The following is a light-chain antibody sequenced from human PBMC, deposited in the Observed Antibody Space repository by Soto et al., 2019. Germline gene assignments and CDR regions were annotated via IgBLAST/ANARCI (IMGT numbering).Light chain of an antibody. CDR2: GAS. V-gene: IGKV3-15*01. J-gene: IGKJ1*01. CDR1: QSVSSN. CDR3: QQYNDWPLT. Sequence: EIVMTQSPATLSVSPGERVTLPCRASQSVSSNLAWYQQKPGQAPRLLLYGASTRATGIPARFSGSGSGTEFTLTISSLQSEDFEVYYCQQYNDWPLTFGQGTKVAIK.